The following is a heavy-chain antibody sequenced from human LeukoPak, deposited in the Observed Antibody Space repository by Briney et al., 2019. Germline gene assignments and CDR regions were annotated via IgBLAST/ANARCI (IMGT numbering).Heavy chain of an antibody. V-gene: IGHV3-48*04. CDR3: TRDGVATIWGIIDY. CDR1: GFTFSSYA. CDR2: ISSSDSTI. Sequence: GGSLRLSCAASGFTFSSYAMSWVRQAPGKGLEWISYISSSDSTISYADSVKGRFTISWDNAKNSLYLQINSLRADDTAVYYCTRDGVATIWGIIDYWGQGTLVTVSS. J-gene: IGHJ4*02. D-gene: IGHD5-12*01.